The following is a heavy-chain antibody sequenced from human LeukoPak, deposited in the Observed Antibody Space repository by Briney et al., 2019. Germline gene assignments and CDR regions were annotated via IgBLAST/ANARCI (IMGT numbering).Heavy chain of an antibody. CDR2: IIPILGIA. CDR3: ARGAQWELRGGPLQHLDY. Sequence: SVKVSCKASGGTFSSYAISWARQAPGQGLEWMGRIIPILGIANYAQKFQGRVTITADKSTSTAYMELSSLRSEDTAVYYCARGAQWELRGGPLQHLDYWGQGTLVTVSS. CDR1: GGTFSSYA. J-gene: IGHJ4*02. V-gene: IGHV1-69*04. D-gene: IGHD1-26*01.